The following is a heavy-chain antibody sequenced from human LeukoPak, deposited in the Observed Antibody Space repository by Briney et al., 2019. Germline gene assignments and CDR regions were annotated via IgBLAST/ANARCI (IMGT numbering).Heavy chain of an antibody. D-gene: IGHD3-22*01. CDR3: ARLGGYYDSSGYAYYYYYYMDV. CDR2: VYYSGTT. J-gene: IGHJ6*03. V-gene: IGHV4-59*01. CDR1: GGSISSYY. Sequence: SETLSLTCTVSGGSISSYYWSWIRQPPGMGLEWIGFVYYSGTTNYNPSLKSRVTMSVDTSNNRFSLKLSSVTAADTAVYYCARLGGYYDSSGYAYYYYYYMDVWGKGTTVTISS.